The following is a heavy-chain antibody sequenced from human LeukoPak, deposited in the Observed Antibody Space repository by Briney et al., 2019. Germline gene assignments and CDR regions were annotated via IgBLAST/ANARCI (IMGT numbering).Heavy chain of an antibody. CDR2: VIPIFGTA. Sequence: GASVKVSCKASGGTFSSYAISWVRQAPGQGLEWMGGVIPIFGTANYAQKFQGRVTITTDESTSTAYMELSSLRSEDTAVYYCARDGLHSSGWYFGGRQKGFDPWGQGTLVTVSS. V-gene: IGHV1-69*05. CDR3: ARDGLHSSGWYFGGRQKGFDP. J-gene: IGHJ5*02. D-gene: IGHD6-19*01. CDR1: GGTFSSYA.